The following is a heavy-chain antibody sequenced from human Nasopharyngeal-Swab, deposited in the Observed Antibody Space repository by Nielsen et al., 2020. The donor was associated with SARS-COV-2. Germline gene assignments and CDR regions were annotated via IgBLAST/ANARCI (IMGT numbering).Heavy chain of an antibody. CDR3: ARHEGHEDYFDY. Sequence: WIRQPPGKGLEWIGSFYYSGSTYYNPPLKSGVTISVDTSKNQFSLTVGSVTAADTAVYYCARHEGHEDYFDYWGQGTLVTVSS. J-gene: IGHJ4*02. CDR2: FYYSGST. V-gene: IGHV4-39*01.